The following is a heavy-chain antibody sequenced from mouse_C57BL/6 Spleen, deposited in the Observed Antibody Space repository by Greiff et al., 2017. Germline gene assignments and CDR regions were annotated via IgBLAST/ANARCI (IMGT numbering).Heavy chain of an antibody. CDR3: ARITTVGDWYFDV. J-gene: IGHJ1*03. D-gene: IGHD1-1*01. V-gene: IGHV5-6*02. CDR1: GFTFSSYG. Sequence: DVKLVESGGDLVKPGGSLKLSCAASGFTFSSYGMSWVRQTPDKRLEWVATISSGGSYTYYPDSLKGRFTISRDNAKNTLYLQMSSLKSEDTAMYYCARITTVGDWYFDVWGTGTTVTVSS. CDR2: ISSGGSYT.